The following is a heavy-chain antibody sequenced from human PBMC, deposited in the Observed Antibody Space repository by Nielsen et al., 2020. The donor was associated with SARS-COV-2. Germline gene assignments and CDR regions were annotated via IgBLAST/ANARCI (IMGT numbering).Heavy chain of an antibody. J-gene: IGHJ4*02. V-gene: IGHV1-2*06. CDR3: ARGDYGDNNEW. D-gene: IGHD4-17*01. CDR1: GYSFTAFN. CDR2: INPHTGGT. Sequence: ASVKVSCKASGYSFTAFNIHWVRQAPGQGLEWMGRINPHTGGTNYAQKFQGRVTMTRDTSINTAYMEMTRVTSGDTAVYYCARGDYGDNNEWWGQGTLVTVSS.